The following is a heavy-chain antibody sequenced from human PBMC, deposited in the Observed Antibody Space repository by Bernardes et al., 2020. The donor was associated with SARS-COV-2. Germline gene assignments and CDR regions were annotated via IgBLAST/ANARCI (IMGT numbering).Heavy chain of an antibody. CDR1: GFTFTNYW. D-gene: IGHD2-8*01. J-gene: IGHJ1*01. CDR3: ARECI. CDR2: IKPDGTEK. Sequence: GGSLRLSRVASGFTFTNYWMHWVRQAPGKGLELVANIKPDGTEKFYADSVKGRFTISRDNAKNSLYLQMSSLRAEDTAVYYCARECIWGRGTLVTVSS. V-gene: IGHV3-7*03.